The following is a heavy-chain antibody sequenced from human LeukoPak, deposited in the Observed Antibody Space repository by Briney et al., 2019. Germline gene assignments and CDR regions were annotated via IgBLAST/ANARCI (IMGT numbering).Heavy chain of an antibody. CDR3: ARERPLLYAFDI. CDR2: ISPHNGNA. J-gene: IGHJ3*02. Sequence: ASVKVSCKASGYNFFTYGITWVRQAPGQGLEWMGWISPHNGNANYAQKFQDRVIMTTGTSTNTAFMEVRSLRSDDTAMYYCARERPLLYAFDIWGQGTMVTVSS. D-gene: IGHD2-21*02. V-gene: IGHV1-18*01. CDR1: GYNFFTYG.